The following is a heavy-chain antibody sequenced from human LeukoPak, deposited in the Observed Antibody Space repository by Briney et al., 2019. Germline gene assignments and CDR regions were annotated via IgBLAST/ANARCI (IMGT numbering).Heavy chain of an antibody. CDR3: ARVFGVVIDAFDI. CDR2: INPNSGGT. CDR1: GYTFTGYY. J-gene: IGHJ3*02. D-gene: IGHD3-3*01. Sequence: GASVKVSCKASGYTFTGYYMHWVRQAPGQGLEWMGWINPNSGGTNCAQKFQGRVTMTRDTSISTAYMELSRLRSDDTAVYYCARVFGVVIDAFDIWGQGTMVTVSS. V-gene: IGHV1-2*02.